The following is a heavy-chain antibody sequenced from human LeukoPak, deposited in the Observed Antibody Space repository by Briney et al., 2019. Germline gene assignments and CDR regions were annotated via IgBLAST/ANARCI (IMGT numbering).Heavy chain of an antibody. CDR1: GFTFSDYY. CDR3: ARGGVDSSGYRFDY. CDR2: ISSSSSYT. D-gene: IGHD3-22*01. V-gene: IGHV3-11*05. Sequence: GGPLRLSCAASGFTFSDYYMSWIRQAPGKGLEWVSYISSSSSYTNYADSVKGRFTISRDNAKNSLYLQMNSLRAEDTAVYYCARGGVDSSGYRFDYWGQGTLVTVSS. J-gene: IGHJ4*02.